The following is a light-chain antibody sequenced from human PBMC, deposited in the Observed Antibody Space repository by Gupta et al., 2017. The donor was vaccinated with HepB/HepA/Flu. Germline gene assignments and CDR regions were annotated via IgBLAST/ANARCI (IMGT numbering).Light chain of an antibody. V-gene: IGKV3-15*01. CDR1: QSVSSN. J-gene: IGKJ2*02. CDR2: AAS. Sequence: IVMTQSPATLSVSPGERATLSCRSSQSVSSNLAWYQQKPGQAPRLLIYAASSRATGIPARFSGSGCGTEFTLTISSRQSEDFVVYYCQQHDDWPLCTFGQGTKLEIK. CDR3: QQHDDWPLCT.